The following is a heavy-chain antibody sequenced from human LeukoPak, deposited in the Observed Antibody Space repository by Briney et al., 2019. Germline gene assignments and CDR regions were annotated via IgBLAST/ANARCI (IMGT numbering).Heavy chain of an antibody. Sequence: GGSLRLSCAASGFTFSSYAMSWVRQAPGKGLEWVSAISGSGGSTYYADSVKGRFTISRDNSKNTLYLQMNSLRAEDTAVYSCAKNGGSSWPAYYFGYWGQGTLVTVSS. J-gene: IGHJ4*02. CDR1: GFTFSSYA. CDR2: ISGSGGST. CDR3: AKNGGSSWPAYYFGY. D-gene: IGHD6-13*01. V-gene: IGHV3-23*01.